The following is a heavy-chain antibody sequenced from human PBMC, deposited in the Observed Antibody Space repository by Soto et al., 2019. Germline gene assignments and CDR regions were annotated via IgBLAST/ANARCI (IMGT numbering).Heavy chain of an antibody. D-gene: IGHD3-10*01. CDR2: IYYSGST. CDR3: VRQMGRGWFAP. Sequence: QLPLQESGPGLVKPSETLSLTCPVSGDSISSPSYYWGWIRQSPEKGLEWIGSIYYSGSTYYKPSLKSRVTISIDTSKNQFSLKLHFVTVADTAIYYCVRQMGRGWFAPWGQGTLVSVSS. V-gene: IGHV4-39*01. CDR1: GDSISSPSYY. J-gene: IGHJ5*02.